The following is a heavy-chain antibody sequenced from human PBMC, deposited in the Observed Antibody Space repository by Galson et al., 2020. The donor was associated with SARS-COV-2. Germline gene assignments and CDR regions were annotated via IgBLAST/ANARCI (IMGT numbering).Heavy chain of an antibody. Sequence: ASVKVSCKASGYRITGHYMYWVRQAPGQGLEWMGWINPHTGATNYARQFQGRVIITRDKSINTVYMELSRLRSDDTAVYYCARMFFDFWSGYYKDSFEIWGQGTVVTVSS. CDR2: INPHTGAT. J-gene: IGHJ3*02. D-gene: IGHD3-3*01. V-gene: IGHV1-2*02. CDR3: ARMFFDFWSGYYKDSFEI. CDR1: GYRITGHY.